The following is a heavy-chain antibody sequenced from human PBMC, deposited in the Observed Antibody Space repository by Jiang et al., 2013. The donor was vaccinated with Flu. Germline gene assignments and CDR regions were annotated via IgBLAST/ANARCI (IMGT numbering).Heavy chain of an antibody. Sequence: VQLVESGGGVVQPGRSLRLSCAASGFTFSSYGMHWVRQAPGKGLEWVAVIWYDGSNKYYADSVKGRFTISRDNSKNTLYLQMNSLRAEDTAVYYCARGAEGDGYNYYFDYWGQGTLVTVSS. CDR3: ARGAEGDGYNYYFDY. V-gene: IGHV3-33*01. D-gene: IGHD5-24*01. J-gene: IGHJ4*02. CDR2: IWYDGSNK. CDR1: GFTFSSYG.